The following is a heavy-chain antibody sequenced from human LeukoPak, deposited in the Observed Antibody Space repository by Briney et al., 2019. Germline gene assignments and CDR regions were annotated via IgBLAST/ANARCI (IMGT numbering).Heavy chain of an antibody. CDR2: INNSGTT. CDR1: GRSFSGYY. V-gene: IGHV4-34*01. CDR3: ARGDGYGDNWFDP. Sequence: PSESLSLACAVYGRSFSGYYWSWIRQPPGKGLEWNGAINNSGTTNYNTSLKGRVTISVDTSKNQFSLKLSSVTAADTAVYYCARGDGYGDNWFDPWGQGTLVTVSS. D-gene: IGHD5-24*01. J-gene: IGHJ5*02.